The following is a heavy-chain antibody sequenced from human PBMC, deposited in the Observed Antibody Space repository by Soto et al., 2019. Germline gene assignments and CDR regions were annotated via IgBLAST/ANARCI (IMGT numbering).Heavy chain of an antibody. CDR1: GFTFSSYG. J-gene: IGHJ5*02. D-gene: IGHD6-19*01. V-gene: IGHV3-30*18. CDR3: AKEGRTWLSPNWIDP. CDR2: ISYDGSNK. Sequence: GGSLRLSCAASGFTFSSYGMHWVRQAPGKGLEWVAVISYDGSNKYYADSVKGRFTISRDNSKNTLYLQMNSLRAEDTAVYYCAKEGRTWLSPNWIDPWGQGTLVTVSS.